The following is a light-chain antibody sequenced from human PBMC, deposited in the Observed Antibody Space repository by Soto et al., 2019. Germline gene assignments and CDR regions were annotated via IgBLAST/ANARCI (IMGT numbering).Light chain of an antibody. J-gene: IGKJ4*01. CDR2: GAS. CDR3: QQYNNWPLT. CDR1: QSISSS. V-gene: IGKV3-15*01. Sequence: EIVMTQSPATLSVSPGERATLSCRASQSISSSLAWYQQKPGQAPRLLIYGASTRATGAPARFSGSGSGTEFTLTIGSLQSEDFAVYYCQQYNNWPLTFGGGTKVEIK.